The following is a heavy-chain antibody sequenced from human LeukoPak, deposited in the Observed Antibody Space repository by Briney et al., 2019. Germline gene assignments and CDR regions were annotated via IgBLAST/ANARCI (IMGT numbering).Heavy chain of an antibody. CDR1: GFTFSSYS. CDR2: ISSSSSYI. CDR3: ARVWEYCSGGSCYENYYGMDV. D-gene: IGHD2-15*01. Sequence: GGSLRLSCAASGFTFSSYSMNWVRQAPGKGLEWVSSISSSSSYIYYADSVKGRFTISRDNAKNSLYLQMNSLRAEDTAVYYGARVWEYCSGGSCYENYYGMDVWGKGTTVTVSS. J-gene: IGHJ6*04. V-gene: IGHV3-21*01.